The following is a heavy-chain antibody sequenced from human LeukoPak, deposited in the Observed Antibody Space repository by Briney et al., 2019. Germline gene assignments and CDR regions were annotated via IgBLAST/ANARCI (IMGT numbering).Heavy chain of an antibody. CDR1: GGTFSSYA. CDR3: ARGWKGYSYENWFDP. J-gene: IGHJ5*02. CDR2: IIPIFGTA. V-gene: IGHV1-69*05. Sequence: ASVKVSCKASGGTFSSYAISWVRQAPGQGLEWMGGIIPIFGTANYAQKFQGRVTITTDEFTSTAYMELSSLRSEDTAVYHCARGWKGYSYENWFDPWGQGTLVTVSS. D-gene: IGHD5-18*01.